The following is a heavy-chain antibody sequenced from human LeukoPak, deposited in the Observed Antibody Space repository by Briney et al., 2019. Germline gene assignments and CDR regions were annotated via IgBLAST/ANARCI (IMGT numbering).Heavy chain of an antibody. D-gene: IGHD3-22*01. CDR2: ISAYNGNT. Sequence: ASVKVSCKASGCTFTSYGISWVRQAPGQGLEWMGRISAYNGNTNYAQKLQGRVTMTTDTSTSTAYMELRSLRSDDTAVYYCARLLDYYDSSGAIDIWGQGTMVTVSS. CDR1: GCTFTSYG. CDR3: ARLLDYYDSSGAIDI. J-gene: IGHJ3*02. V-gene: IGHV1-18*01.